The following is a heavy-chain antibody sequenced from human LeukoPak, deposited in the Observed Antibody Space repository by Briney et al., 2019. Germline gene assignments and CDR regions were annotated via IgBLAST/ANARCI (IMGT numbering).Heavy chain of an antibody. CDR3: TRSRGSYSYYFDY. V-gene: IGHV3-49*04. J-gene: IGHJ4*02. D-gene: IGHD1-26*01. CDR2: IRSKAYGGTT. Sequence: GGSLRLSCAASGFTFSSFTMSWVRQAPGKGLEWVGFIRSKAYGGTTEYAASVKGRFTISRDDSKSIAYLQMNSLKTEDTAVYYCTRSRGSYSYYFDYWGQGTLVTVSS. CDR1: GFTFSSFT.